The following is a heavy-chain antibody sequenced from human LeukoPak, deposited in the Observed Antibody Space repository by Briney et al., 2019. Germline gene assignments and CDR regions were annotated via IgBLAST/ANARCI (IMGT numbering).Heavy chain of an antibody. CDR2: INHSGST. Sequence: SETLSLTCTVSGGSISSSSYYWGWIRQPPGKGLEWIGEINHSGSTNYNPSLKSRVTISVDTSKNQFSLKLSSVTAADTAVYYCASWEYIAAAAVFDYWGQGTLVTVSS. D-gene: IGHD6-13*01. V-gene: IGHV4-39*07. J-gene: IGHJ4*02. CDR1: GGSISSSSYY. CDR3: ASWEYIAAAAVFDY.